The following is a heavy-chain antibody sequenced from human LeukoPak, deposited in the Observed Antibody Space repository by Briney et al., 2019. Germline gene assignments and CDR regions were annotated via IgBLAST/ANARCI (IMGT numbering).Heavy chain of an antibody. V-gene: IGHV1-18*01. CDR2: INPYNGNA. CDR1: GYTFTSYG. J-gene: IGHJ4*02. CDR3: ARDPGYCSSTSCLPGAPIDY. Sequence: GASVKVSCKASGYTFTSYGINWVRQAPGQGLEWVGWINPYNGNANYAQKLQGRVTMTTDTSTSTAYMELRSLRSDDTAVYYCARDPGYCSSTSCLPGAPIDYWGQGTLVTVSS. D-gene: IGHD2-2*01.